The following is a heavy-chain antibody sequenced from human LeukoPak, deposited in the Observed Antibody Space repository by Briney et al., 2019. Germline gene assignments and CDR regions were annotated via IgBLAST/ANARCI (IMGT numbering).Heavy chain of an antibody. CDR2: ISSSSSTI. J-gene: IGHJ4*02. CDR1: GFTFSSYS. V-gene: IGHV3-48*01. D-gene: IGHD3-22*01. Sequence: QPGGSLRLSCAASGFTFSSYSMNWVRQAPAKGLEWVSYISSSSSTIYYADSVKGRFTISRDNAKNSLYLQMNSLRAEDTAVYYCAYGNYYDSSGSLFDNWGQGTLVTVSS. CDR3: AYGNYYDSSGSLFDN.